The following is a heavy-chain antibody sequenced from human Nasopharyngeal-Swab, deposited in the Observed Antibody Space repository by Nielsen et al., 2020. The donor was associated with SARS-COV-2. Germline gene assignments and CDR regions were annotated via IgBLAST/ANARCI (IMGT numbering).Heavy chain of an antibody. Sequence: GESLKISCAASGFTFDDYGMNWVRQAPGKGLEWVSGINWNGGSTSYAASVKGRFTISRDNAKNSLYLQMNTLRAEDTALYHCARVRYSGYDSGLDVWSQGTTVTVSS. CDR1: GFTFDDYG. D-gene: IGHD5-12*01. CDR2: INWNGGST. CDR3: ARVRYSGYDSGLDV. V-gene: IGHV3-20*01. J-gene: IGHJ6*02.